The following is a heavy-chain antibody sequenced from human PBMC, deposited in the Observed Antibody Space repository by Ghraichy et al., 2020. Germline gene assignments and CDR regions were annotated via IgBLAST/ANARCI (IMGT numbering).Heavy chain of an antibody. CDR2: IYSGGST. CDR3: ARVDVGCSGNNCWIAAFDI. D-gene: IGHD2-15*01. V-gene: IGHV3-53*01. Sequence: GGSLRLSCAASGFTVSSNYMSWVRQAPGKGLEWVSIIYSGGSTYYTDSVQGRFTFSRDNPKNTVYLQMSSLRADDTALYYCARVDVGCSGNNCWIAAFDIWGQGTMVTVSS. CDR1: GFTVSSNY. J-gene: IGHJ3*02.